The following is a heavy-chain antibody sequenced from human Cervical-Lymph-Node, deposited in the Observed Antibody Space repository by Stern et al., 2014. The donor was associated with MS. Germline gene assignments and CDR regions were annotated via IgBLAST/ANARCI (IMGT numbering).Heavy chain of an antibody. CDR1: GFTFGRHT. D-gene: IGHD6-25*01. CDR2: ISSDGSSQ. Sequence: QLVQSGGGVVQPGRSLRLSCAASGFTFGRHTMHWVRQAPGKGLDWVAIISSDGSSQHYADSVKGRFTISRDNSNNTLYLQMNSLRAEDTAMYYCARPAAARYFDYWGQGTQVTVSS. J-gene: IGHJ4*02. V-gene: IGHV3-30-3*01. CDR3: ARPAAARYFDY.